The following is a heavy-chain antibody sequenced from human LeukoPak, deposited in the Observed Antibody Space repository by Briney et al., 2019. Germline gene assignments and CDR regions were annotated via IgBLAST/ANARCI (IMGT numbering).Heavy chain of an antibody. Sequence: PGRSPRLSCAASGFTFSSHTMHWVRQAPGKGLEWVAVISFDKSYDENSKYYADSVKGRFTIARDNSENTLYLQMNTLRPEDTAVYYCARTQTALWFGELGDEVDYWGQGALVTVSS. V-gene: IGHV3-30-3*01. CDR2: ISFDKSYDENSK. J-gene: IGHJ4*02. CDR3: ARTQTALWFGELGDEVDY. D-gene: IGHD3-10*01. CDR1: GFTFSSHT.